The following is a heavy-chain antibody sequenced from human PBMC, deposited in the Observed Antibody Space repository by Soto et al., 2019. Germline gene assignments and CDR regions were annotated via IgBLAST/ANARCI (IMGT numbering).Heavy chain of an antibody. J-gene: IGHJ4*02. Sequence: QVQLVESGGGVVQPGRSLRLSCAASGFTFSSYGMHWVRQAPSKGLEWVAVIWYDGSNKYYADSVKGRFTISRDNSKNTLYLQMNSLRAEDTAVYYCARDAKDTAMVVWGQGTLVTVSS. CDR2: IWYDGSNK. V-gene: IGHV3-33*01. CDR1: GFTFSSYG. D-gene: IGHD5-18*01. CDR3: ARDAKDTAMVV.